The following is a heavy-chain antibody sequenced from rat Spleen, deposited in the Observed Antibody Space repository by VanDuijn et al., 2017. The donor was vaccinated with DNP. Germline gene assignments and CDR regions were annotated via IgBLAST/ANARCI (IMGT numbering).Heavy chain of an antibody. CDR3: ARWTRYFDY. V-gene: IGHV3-1*01. D-gene: IGHD1-7*01. J-gene: IGHJ2*01. Sequence: EVQLQESGSGLVKPSQSLSLTCSVTGYSITSNYWGWIRRFPGNKLEYIGHISYSGSTNYNPSLKSRLSITRDTSKNHFLLHLNSVTTEDTATYYCARWTRYFDYWGQGIMVTVSS. CDR1: GYSITSNY. CDR2: ISYSGST.